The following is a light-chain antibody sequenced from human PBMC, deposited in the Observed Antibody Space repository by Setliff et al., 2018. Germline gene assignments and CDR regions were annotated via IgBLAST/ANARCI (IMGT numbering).Light chain of an antibody. CDR2: DVT. V-gene: IGLV2-8*01. Sequence: QSVLAQPPPASGSPGQSVTISCAGTSIDLSGYAYVSWYQQHPGKAPQVIIYDVTKRPSGVPDRFSGSNSGNTASLTVSGLQAEDEADYYCTAYAGSNNFVFGTGTKVTVL. J-gene: IGLJ1*01. CDR3: TAYAGSNNFV. CDR1: SIDLSGYAY.